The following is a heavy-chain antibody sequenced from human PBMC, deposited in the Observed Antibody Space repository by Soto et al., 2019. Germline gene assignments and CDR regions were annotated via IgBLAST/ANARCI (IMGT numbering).Heavy chain of an antibody. J-gene: IGHJ3*02. CDR3: ARGDIVVVPAASDAFDI. CDR1: RYSISSGGYD. D-gene: IGHD2-2*01. V-gene: IGHV4-31*03. CDR2: IYYSGST. Sequence: PSGSLYLTSTIYRYSISSGGYDGSCLRQHPGKGLEWIGYIYYSGSTYYNPSLKSRVNISVDTSKNQFSLKLSSVTAADTAVYYCARGDIVVVPAASDAFDIWGQGTMVNV.